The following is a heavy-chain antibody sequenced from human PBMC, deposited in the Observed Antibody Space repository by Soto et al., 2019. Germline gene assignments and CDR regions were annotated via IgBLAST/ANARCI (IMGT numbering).Heavy chain of an antibody. J-gene: IGHJ6*02. CDR3: AKPPYSSSSYYYYGMDV. V-gene: IGHV3-23*01. CDR1: GFTFSSYA. Sequence: PGGSLRLSCAASGFTFSSYAMSWVRQAPGKGLEWVSAISGSGGSTYYAYSVKGRFTISRDNSKNTLYLQMNSLRAEDAAVYYCAKPPYSSSSYYYYGMDVWGQGTTVTVSS. D-gene: IGHD6-6*01. CDR2: ISGSGGST.